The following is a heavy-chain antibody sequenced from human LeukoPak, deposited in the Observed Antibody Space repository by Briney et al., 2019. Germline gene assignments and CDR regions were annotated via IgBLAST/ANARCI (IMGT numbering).Heavy chain of an antibody. CDR2: IYSSGSNI. Sequence: GGSLRLSCAASGFTFSSYEMNWVRQAPGKGLEWVSYIYSSGSNIYYADSVKGRFTISRDNAKNSLYLQMNSLRAEDTAVYYCAREGGDGYNVGFDYWGQGTPVTVSP. V-gene: IGHV3-48*03. D-gene: IGHD5-24*01. CDR3: AREGGDGYNVGFDY. J-gene: IGHJ4*02. CDR1: GFTFSSYE.